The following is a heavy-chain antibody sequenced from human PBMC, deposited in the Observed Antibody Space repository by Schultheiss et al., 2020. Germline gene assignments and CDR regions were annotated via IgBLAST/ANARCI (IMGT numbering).Heavy chain of an antibody. CDR1: GFTFSSYA. Sequence: GGSLRLSCAASGFTFSSYAMSWVRQAPGKGLEWVSAISGSGGSTYYADSVKGRFTISRDNSKNTLYLQMNSLRAEDTAVYYCAKDLVRGAAGIRSYYGMDVWCQGTTVTVSS. CDR3: AKDLVRGAAGIRSYYGMDV. J-gene: IGHJ6*02. D-gene: IGHD3-10*01. V-gene: IGHV3-23*01. CDR2: ISGSGGST.